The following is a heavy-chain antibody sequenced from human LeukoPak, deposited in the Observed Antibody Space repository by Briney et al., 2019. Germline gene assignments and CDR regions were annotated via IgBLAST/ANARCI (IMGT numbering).Heavy chain of an antibody. Sequence: GASVKVSCKVSGYTLTELSMHWVRQAPGKGLEWMGGFDPEDGETIYAQKFQGRVTMTEDTSTDTAYMELSSLRSEDTAVYYCARDVDMSSSWDYFDYWGQGTLVTVSS. CDR2: FDPEDGET. CDR3: ARDVDMSSSWDYFDY. D-gene: IGHD6-13*01. CDR1: GYTLTELS. J-gene: IGHJ4*02. V-gene: IGHV1-24*01.